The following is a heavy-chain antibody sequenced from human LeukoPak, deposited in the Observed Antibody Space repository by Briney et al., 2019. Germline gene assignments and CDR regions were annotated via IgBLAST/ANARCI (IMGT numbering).Heavy chain of an antibody. J-gene: IGHJ3*02. V-gene: IGHV3-23*01. D-gene: IGHD3-22*01. CDR3: AKDLHRTYYYDSSGYYGFDAFDI. CDR1: GFTFSDYG. Sequence: GETLRLSCAASGFTFSDYGMSWVRQAPGKGLEWVSAIRGSGGSTYYADSVKGRFAISGDNSKNTLYLQMNGLRAEDTAVYYCAKDLHRTYYYDSSGYYGFDAFDIWGQGTMVTVSS. CDR2: IRGSGGST.